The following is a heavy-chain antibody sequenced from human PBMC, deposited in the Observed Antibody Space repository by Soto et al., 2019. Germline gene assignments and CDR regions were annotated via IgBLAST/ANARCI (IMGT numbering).Heavy chain of an antibody. V-gene: IGHV1-69*08. CDR3: ARDKSEWLEYFQH. Sequence: QVQLVQSGAEVKKPGSSVEVSCKASGGTFSSYTISWVRQAPGQGLEWMGRIIPILGIANYAQKFQGRVTITADKSTRTAYMELSSLRSEDTAVYYCARDKSEWLEYFQHWGQGTLVTVSS. CDR1: GGTFSSYT. CDR2: IIPILGIA. J-gene: IGHJ1*01. D-gene: IGHD6-19*01.